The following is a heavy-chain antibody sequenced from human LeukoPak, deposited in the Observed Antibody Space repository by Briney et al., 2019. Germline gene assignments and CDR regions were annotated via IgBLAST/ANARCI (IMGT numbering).Heavy chain of an antibody. V-gene: IGHV4-61*02. CDR2: IYTSGSP. CDR1: GGSISSVSYY. D-gene: IGHD6-13*01. Sequence: SQTLSLTSTVSGGSISSVSYYWRWIRRPAGKGLEWIGCIYTSGSPNYNTSPKSRVTISVDTSTNQISLKLSPVTAADTAVYYCARGTVCSRSWPIDYWGQGTLVTVSS. CDR3: ARGTVCSRSWPIDY. J-gene: IGHJ4*02.